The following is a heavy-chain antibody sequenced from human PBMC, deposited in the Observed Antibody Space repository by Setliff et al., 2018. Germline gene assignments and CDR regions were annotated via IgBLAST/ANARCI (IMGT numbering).Heavy chain of an antibody. J-gene: IGHJ4*02. V-gene: IGHV1-2*02. D-gene: IGHD3-16*01. CDR1: GYPFVGYY. Sequence: ASVKVSCKTSGYPFVGYYIYWMRQAPGQGPEWMGWIDPKSGRTKYAVKFQGRVTMTRDTSINIIYMEVSSLTSDDTAMYYCAKQGDLAFDYWGQGTQVTVSS. CDR3: AKQGDLAFDY. CDR2: IDPKSGRT.